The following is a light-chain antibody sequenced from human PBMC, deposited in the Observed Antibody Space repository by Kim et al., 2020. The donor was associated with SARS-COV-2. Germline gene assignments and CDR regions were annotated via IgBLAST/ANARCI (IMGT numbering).Light chain of an antibody. J-gene: IGKJ3*01. CDR2: AAS. CDR3: QQSYITPFI. V-gene: IGKV1-39*01. Sequence: DIQMTQSLSTLSASVGDRVTITCRTTQSISSHLNWYQQKPGRAPKLLISAASTLQGGVPSRFSGSGSETDFTLTISSLQPEDFATYFCQQSYITPFIYGPGTKVDIK. CDR1: QSISSH.